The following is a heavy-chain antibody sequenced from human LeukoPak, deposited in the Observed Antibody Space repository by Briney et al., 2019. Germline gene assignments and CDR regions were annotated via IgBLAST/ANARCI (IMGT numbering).Heavy chain of an antibody. V-gene: IGHV3-30*18. J-gene: IGHJ4*02. D-gene: IGHD1-26*01. CDR3: AKATGWELRAVDY. CDR1: GFTFSSYG. CDR2: ISYDGSNK. Sequence: PGGSLRLSCAASGFTFSSYGMHWVRQAPGKGLEWVAVISYDGSNKYYADSVKGRFTISRDNSKNTLYLQMNSLRAEDTAVYYCAKATGWELRAVDYWGQGTLVTVSS.